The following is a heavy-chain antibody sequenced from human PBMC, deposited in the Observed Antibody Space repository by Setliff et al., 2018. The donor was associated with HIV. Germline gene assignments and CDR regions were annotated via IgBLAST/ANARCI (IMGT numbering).Heavy chain of an antibody. Sequence: GASVKVSCKPSGHTFTNYDIHWMRRATGQGFEWMGRMNPNSGVSGYALKFHDRVTMTRDTSITTAYMELSSLTSEDTAVYYCARGKGVGGVIITGGLDVWGQGTTVTVSS. J-gene: IGHJ6*02. CDR1: GHTFTNYD. V-gene: IGHV1-8*01. CDR2: MNPNSGVS. CDR3: ARGKGVGGVIITGGLDV. D-gene: IGHD3-10*01.